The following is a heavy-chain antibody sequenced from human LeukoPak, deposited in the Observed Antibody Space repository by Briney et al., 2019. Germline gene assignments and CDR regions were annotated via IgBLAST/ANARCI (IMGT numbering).Heavy chain of an antibody. CDR2: INHSGST. J-gene: IGHJ6*02. CDR3: ARKTGTTLRRTPKGMDV. V-gene: IGHV4-34*01. Sequence: RPSETLSLTCAVYGGSFSGYYWSWIRQPPGKGQEWIGEINHSGSTNYNSSLKSRVTISVDPSKNQFSLKLSSVTAADTAVYYCARKTGTTLRRTPKGMDVWGQGTTVTVSS. CDR1: GGSFSGYY. D-gene: IGHD1-7*01.